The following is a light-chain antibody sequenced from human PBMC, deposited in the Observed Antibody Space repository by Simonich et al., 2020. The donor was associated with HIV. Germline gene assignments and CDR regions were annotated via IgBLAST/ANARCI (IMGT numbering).Light chain of an antibody. V-gene: IGKV3-15*01. CDR1: QTVGSN. CDR2: GAS. CDR3: QQYNNWPLF. Sequence: ELVMTQSPATLSVSPGERATFSCRPSQTVGSNLAWYQQKPGQAPRLLIYGASTRATGIPARFSGSGSGTAFTLTISSMQSEDFAVYYCQQYNNWPLFFGQGTKLEIK. J-gene: IGKJ2*01.